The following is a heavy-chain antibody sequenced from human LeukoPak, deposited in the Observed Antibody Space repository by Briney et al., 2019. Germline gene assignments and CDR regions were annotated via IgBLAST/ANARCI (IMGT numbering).Heavy chain of an antibody. D-gene: IGHD1-26*01. CDR1: GGSTSSSSDY. J-gene: IGHJ4*02. CDR2: ISYTGTT. Sequence: SETLSLTCSVSGGSTSSSSDYWGWIRQTPGKGLEWIGSISYTGTTYYSPSLKSRVTIFVDTSKNQFSLRLSSVTAADTAVYYCARYGYYGHFDCWGQGTLVTVSS. V-gene: IGHV4-39*01. CDR3: ARYGYYGHFDC.